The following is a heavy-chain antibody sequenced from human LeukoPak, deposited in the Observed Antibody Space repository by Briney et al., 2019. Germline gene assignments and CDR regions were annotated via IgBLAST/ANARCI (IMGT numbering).Heavy chain of an antibody. J-gene: IGHJ4*02. Sequence: PGGSVRLSCAASGFTFSDYYMRWIRQAPGKGLEGVSYISSSCSTIHYADSVKGRFNISSDNAKNSLSLQMNSLRGEETAVYYCASGYCSSTSCYSFDYWGQGTLVTVSS. CDR3: ASGYCSSTSCYSFDY. V-gene: IGHV3-11*04. CDR2: ISSSCSTI. CDR1: GFTFSDYY. D-gene: IGHD2-2*01.